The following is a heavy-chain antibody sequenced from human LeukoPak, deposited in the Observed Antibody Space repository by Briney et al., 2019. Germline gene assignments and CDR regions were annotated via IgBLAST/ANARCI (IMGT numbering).Heavy chain of an antibody. Sequence: SVKVSCKASGGTFSSYAISWVRQAPGQGLEWMGRIIPFFGIANYAQKFQGRVTITADKSTSTAYMELSSLRSEDTAVYYCAREVRDGYNPYFDYWGQGTLVTVSS. D-gene: IGHD5-24*01. CDR3: AREVRDGYNPYFDY. J-gene: IGHJ4*02. CDR1: GGTFSSYA. CDR2: IIPFFGIA. V-gene: IGHV1-69*04.